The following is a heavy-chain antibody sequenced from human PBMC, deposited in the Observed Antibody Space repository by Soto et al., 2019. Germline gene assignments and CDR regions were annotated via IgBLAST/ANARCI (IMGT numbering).Heavy chain of an antibody. D-gene: IGHD3-16*01. CDR3: ARVGVDDSLNSSDS. V-gene: IGHV3-33*01. CDR2: IWFDGSTK. J-gene: IGHJ4*02. CDR1: GFTFSDYG. Sequence: GGSLRLSCAVSGFTFSDYGMFWVRQAPGKGLEWVAMIWFDGSTKHYADSVKGRFTISRDNSKNTLYLQMNSLRAEDTAVYYCARVGVDDSLNSSDSWGQGTQVTVSS.